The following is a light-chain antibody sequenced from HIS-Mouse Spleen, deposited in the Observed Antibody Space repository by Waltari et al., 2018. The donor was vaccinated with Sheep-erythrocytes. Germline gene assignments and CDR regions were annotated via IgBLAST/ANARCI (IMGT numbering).Light chain of an antibody. Sequence: CIGDSLRSYYASWYQQKPGQAPVLVIYGKNNRPSGIPDRFSGSSSGNTASLTITGAQAEDEADYYCNSRDSSGNHYVFGTGTKVTVL. CDR3: NSRDSSGNHYV. CDR2: GKN. J-gene: IGLJ1*01. V-gene: IGLV3-19*01. CDR1: SLRSYY.